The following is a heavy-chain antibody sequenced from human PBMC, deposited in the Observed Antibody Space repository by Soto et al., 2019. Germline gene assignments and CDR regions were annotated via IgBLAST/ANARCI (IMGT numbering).Heavy chain of an antibody. V-gene: IGHV1-2*04. D-gene: IGHD3-22*01. Sequence: GASVKVSCKVSGYTLTELSMHWVRQAPGKGLEWMGWINPNSGGTNYAQKFQGWVTMTRDTSISTAYMELSRLRSDDTAVYYCARAHHYYDSSGYSYSFDYWGQGTLVTVSS. CDR3: ARAHHYYDSSGYSYSFDY. CDR1: GYTLTELS. CDR2: INPNSGGT. J-gene: IGHJ4*02.